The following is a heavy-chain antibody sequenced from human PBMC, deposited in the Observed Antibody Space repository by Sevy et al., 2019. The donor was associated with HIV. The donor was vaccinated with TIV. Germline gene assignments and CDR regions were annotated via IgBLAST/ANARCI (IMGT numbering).Heavy chain of an antibody. V-gene: IGHV1-2*02. CDR3: AVADAYCGGDCFLDY. Sequence: ASVKVSCKASGYTFTGYYMHWVRQAPGQGLEWMGWINPNSGGTNYAQKFQGRVTMTRDTSISTAYMELSRLRADDTAVDYCAVADAYCGGDCFLDYWGLGTLVTVSS. D-gene: IGHD2-21*02. CDR1: GYTFTGYY. J-gene: IGHJ4*02. CDR2: INPNSGGT.